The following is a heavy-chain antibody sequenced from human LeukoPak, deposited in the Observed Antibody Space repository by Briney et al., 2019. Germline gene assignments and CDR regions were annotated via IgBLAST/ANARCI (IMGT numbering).Heavy chain of an antibody. J-gene: IGHJ5*02. V-gene: IGHV3-53*01. D-gene: IGHD4-17*01. CDR1: GFTVSSNY. CDR3: ARLTTVTTGLDP. Sequence: GGSLRLSCAASGFTVSSNYMSWVRQAPGKGLEWVSVIYSGGSTYYADSVKGRFTISRDNSKNTLYLQMNSLRAVDTAVYYCARLTTVTTGLDPWGQGTLVTVSS. CDR2: IYSGGST.